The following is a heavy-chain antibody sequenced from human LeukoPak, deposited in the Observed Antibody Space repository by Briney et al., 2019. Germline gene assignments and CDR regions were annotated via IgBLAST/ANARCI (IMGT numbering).Heavy chain of an antibody. CDR3: AKLSPYGSGSYYNW. CDR2: ISGSGGST. Sequence: GGSLRLSCAASGFTFRSYAMSWVRQAPGKGLEWVSAISGSGGSTYYADSVKGRFTISRDNSKNTLYLQMNSLRAGDTAVYYCAKLSPYGSGSYYNWWGQGTLVTVSS. J-gene: IGHJ4*02. V-gene: IGHV3-23*01. CDR1: GFTFRSYA. D-gene: IGHD3-10*01.